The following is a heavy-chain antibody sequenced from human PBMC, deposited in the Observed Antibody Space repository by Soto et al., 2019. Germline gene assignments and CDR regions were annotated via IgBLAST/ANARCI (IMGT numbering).Heavy chain of an antibody. Sequence: ASVKVSCKASGYTFTSYAMHWVRQAPGQRLEWMGWINAGNGNTKYSQKFQGRVTITRDTSASTAYMELSSLRSEDTAVYYCARYGDYFGPAGEFYYMDVWGKGTTVTVSS. CDR2: INAGNGNT. D-gene: IGHD4-17*01. J-gene: IGHJ6*03. V-gene: IGHV1-3*01. CDR1: GYTFTSYA. CDR3: ARYGDYFGPAGEFYYMDV.